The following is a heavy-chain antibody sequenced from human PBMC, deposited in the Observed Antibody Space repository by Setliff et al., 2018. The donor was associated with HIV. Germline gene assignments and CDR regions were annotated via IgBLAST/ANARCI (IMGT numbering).Heavy chain of an antibody. CDR1: GGTFSLYD. J-gene: IGHJ5*02. CDR2: IIPIFNTA. V-gene: IGHV1-69*13. Sequence: GASVKVSCKASGGTFSLYDINWVRQAPGQGLEWMGGIIPIFNTANYAQKFQGRVTITADGSTSTAYMELSSLRFEDTATYYCARDQATGYEKVWFSWIDPWGQGTLVTVSS. D-gene: IGHD5-12*01. CDR3: ARDQATGYEKVWFSWIDP.